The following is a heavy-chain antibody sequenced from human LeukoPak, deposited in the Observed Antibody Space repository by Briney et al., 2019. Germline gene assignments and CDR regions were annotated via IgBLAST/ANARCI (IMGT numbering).Heavy chain of an antibody. V-gene: IGHV4-59*01. CDR3: ARDVGYDFWSGGPVYYYYYMDV. J-gene: IGHJ6*03. D-gene: IGHD3-3*01. Sequence: SETLSLTCTVSGGSISSYYWSWIRQPPGKGLEWIGYIYYSGSTNYNPSLKSRVTISVDTSKNQFSLKLSSVTAADTAVYYCARDVGYDFWSGGPVYYYYYMDVWGKGTTVTVSS. CDR2: IYYSGST. CDR1: GGSISSYY.